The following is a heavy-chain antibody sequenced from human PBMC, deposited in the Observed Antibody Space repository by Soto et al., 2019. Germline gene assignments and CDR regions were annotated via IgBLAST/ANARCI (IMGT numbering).Heavy chain of an antibody. D-gene: IGHD3-22*01. Sequence: GASVKVSCKASGGTFSSYAISWVRQAPGQGLEWMGGIIPIFGTANYAQKFQGRVTITADKSTSTAYMELSSLRSEDTAVYYCARRDSSGYYPYNWFDPWGQGTLVTV. CDR3: ARRDSSGYYPYNWFDP. V-gene: IGHV1-69*06. J-gene: IGHJ5*02. CDR2: IIPIFGTA. CDR1: GGTFSSYA.